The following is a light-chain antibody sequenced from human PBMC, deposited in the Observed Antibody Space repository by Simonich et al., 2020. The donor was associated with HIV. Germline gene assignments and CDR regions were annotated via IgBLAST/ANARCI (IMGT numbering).Light chain of an antibody. Sequence: ILMTQSPSSLPASVGDRVTITCRASQGVSNPLAWYQQKPGKAPKLLLSASSRLESGVASRFSGSGSGTDYTLTISSLQPEDFATYYCQQFFSTPWTFGQGTKVEIK. CDR2: ASS. CDR1: QGVSNP. CDR3: QQFFSTPWT. V-gene: IGKV1-NL1*01. J-gene: IGKJ1*01.